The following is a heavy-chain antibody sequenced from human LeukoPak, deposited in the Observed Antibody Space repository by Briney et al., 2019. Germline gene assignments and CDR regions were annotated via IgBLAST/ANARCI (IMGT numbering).Heavy chain of an antibody. V-gene: IGHV3-30*04. CDR3: ARSIGYFDY. D-gene: IGHD6-6*01. Sequence: GGSLRLSCAASGFTFSSYAMHWVRQAPGKGLEWVAVISYDGSNKYYADSVKGRFTISRDNSKNTLYLQMNRLRAEDTAVYYCARSIGYFDYWGQGTLVTVSS. CDR1: GFTFSSYA. CDR2: ISYDGSNK. J-gene: IGHJ4*02.